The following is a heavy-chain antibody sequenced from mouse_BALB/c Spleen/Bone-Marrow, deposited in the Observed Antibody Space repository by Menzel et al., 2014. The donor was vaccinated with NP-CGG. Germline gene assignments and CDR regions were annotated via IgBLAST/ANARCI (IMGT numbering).Heavy chain of an antibody. Sequence: EVNVVESGGGLVQPGGSMKLSCVASGFTFSNYWMNWVRQSPEKGLEWIAEIRLKSNNYATQYAESVKGRFAISRDDSKSNVYLQMNNLRAEDSGIYYCVTYFDYWGQGTTLTVSS. CDR2: IRLKSNNYAT. J-gene: IGHJ2*01. CDR1: GFTFSNYW. D-gene: IGHD2-1*01. CDR3: VTYFDY. V-gene: IGHV6-6*02.